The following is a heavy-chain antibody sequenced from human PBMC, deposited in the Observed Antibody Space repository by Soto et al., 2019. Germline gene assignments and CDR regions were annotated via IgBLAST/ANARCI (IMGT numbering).Heavy chain of an antibody. Sequence: SVKVSCQASGGTFSSSAISWVRQAPGQGLEWMGGIIPIFGTANYAQKFQGRVTITADESTSTAYMELSSLRSEDTAVYYCASGLDSNYAYYGMDVWGQGTTVTVSS. D-gene: IGHD4-4*01. J-gene: IGHJ6*02. CDR1: GGTFSSSA. CDR2: IIPIFGTA. V-gene: IGHV1-69*13. CDR3: ASGLDSNYAYYGMDV.